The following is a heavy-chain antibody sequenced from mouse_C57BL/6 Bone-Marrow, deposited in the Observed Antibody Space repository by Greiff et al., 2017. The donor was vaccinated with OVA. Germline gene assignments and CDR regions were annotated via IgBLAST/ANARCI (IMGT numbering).Heavy chain of an antibody. J-gene: IGHJ3*01. V-gene: IGHV1-64*01. Sequence: QVQLQQPGAELVKPGASVKLSCKASGYTFTSYWMHWVKQRPGQGLEWIGMIHPNSGSTNYNEKFKSKATLTVDKSYSTAYLQLSSLTSEDSAFYYSARKMTTVVKAYWGQGTLVTVSA. D-gene: IGHD1-1*01. CDR3: ARKMTTVVKAY. CDR2: IHPNSGST. CDR1: GYTFTSYW.